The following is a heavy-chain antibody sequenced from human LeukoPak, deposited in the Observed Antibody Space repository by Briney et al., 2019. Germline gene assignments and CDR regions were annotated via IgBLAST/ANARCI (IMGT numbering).Heavy chain of an antibody. D-gene: IGHD1-26*01. CDR2: MNGNSADT. CDR3: VRGRFIAGAGD. Sequence: ASVKVSCKTSGFTRTIYDTNCVRQATGQGLEGVGWMNGNSADTGYAQKFQGRVTMTRNTSISTAYMELSNLRSEDTAVYYCVRGRFIAGAGDWGQGTPVTVPS. V-gene: IGHV1-8*01. CDR1: GFTRTIYD. J-gene: IGHJ1*01.